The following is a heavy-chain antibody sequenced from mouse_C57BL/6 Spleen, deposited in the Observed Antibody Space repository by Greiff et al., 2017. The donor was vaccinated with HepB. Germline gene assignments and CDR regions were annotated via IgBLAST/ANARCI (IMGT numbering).Heavy chain of an antibody. J-gene: IGHJ1*03. D-gene: IGHD1-1*01. CDR1: GYTFTDYN. CDR2: INPNNGGT. CDR3: ARGFITTVVATRYFDV. V-gene: IGHV1-22*01. Sequence: EVQLQQSGPELVKPGASVKMSCKASGYTFTDYNMHWVKQSHGKSLEWIGYINPNNGGTSYNQKFKGKATLTVNKSSSTAYMELRSLTSEDSAVYYCARGFITTVVATRYFDVWGTGTTVTVSS.